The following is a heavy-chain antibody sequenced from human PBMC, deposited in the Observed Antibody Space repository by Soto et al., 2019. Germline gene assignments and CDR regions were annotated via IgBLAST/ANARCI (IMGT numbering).Heavy chain of an antibody. Sequence: SETLTLTCTVYGDSISSYYSSWLRQPAGKGLEWIGRIYTSGNTNYNPSLKSRVTMPVDTSKNQFSLELSSVTAADTAVYYCARDLGIAVAGYFDYWGQGTLVTVSS. V-gene: IGHV4-4*07. CDR2: IYTSGNT. CDR1: GDSISSYY. D-gene: IGHD6-19*01. J-gene: IGHJ4*02. CDR3: ARDLGIAVAGYFDY.